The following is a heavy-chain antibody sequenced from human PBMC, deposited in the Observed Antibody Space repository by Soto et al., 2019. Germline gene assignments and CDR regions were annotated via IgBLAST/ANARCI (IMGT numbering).Heavy chain of an antibody. V-gene: IGHV1-18*04. CDR1: GYTFTSYG. CDR2: VSAYKGNT. J-gene: IGHJ5*02. Sequence: GASVKVSCKASGYTFTSYGISWVRQAPGQGLEWMGWVSAYKGNTNYAQKLLGRFPMITDTSMSTASMELRRPRPDDTAAYSCARVDCWSSYCMAWYDPWGQRTLGTVSS. D-gene: IGHD3-3*01. CDR3: ARVDCWSSYCMAWYDP.